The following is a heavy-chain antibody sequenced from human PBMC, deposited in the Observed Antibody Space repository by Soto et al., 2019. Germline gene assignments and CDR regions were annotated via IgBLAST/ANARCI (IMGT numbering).Heavy chain of an antibody. J-gene: IGHJ4*02. CDR1: GFTFSSYG. CDR3: AKAQDPTMIVATIDY. CDR2: ISYDGSNK. D-gene: IGHD3-22*01. V-gene: IGHV3-30*18. Sequence: PGGSLRLSCAASGFTFSSYGMHWVRQAPGKGLEWVAVISYDGSNKYYADSVKGRFTISRDNSKNTLYLQMNSLRAEDTAVYYCAKAQDPTMIVATIDYWGQGTLVTVSS.